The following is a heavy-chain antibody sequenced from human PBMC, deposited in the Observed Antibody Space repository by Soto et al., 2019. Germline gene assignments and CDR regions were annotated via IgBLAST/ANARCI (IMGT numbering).Heavy chain of an antibody. V-gene: IGHV1-3*01. CDR2: INAGNGNT. J-gene: IGHJ3*02. D-gene: IGHD2-15*01. Sequence: ASVKVSCKASGYTFTSYAIHWVRQAPGQRLEWMGWINAGNGNTKYSQKFQGRVTITRDTSTSTAYMELRSLRSDDTAVYYCARVDIVVVVALHHLLLDIWGQGTMVT. CDR3: ARVDIVVVVALHHLLLDI. CDR1: GYTFTSYA.